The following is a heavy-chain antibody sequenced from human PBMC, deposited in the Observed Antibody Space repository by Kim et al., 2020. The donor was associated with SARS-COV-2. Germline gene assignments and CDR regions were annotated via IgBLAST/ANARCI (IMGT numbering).Heavy chain of an antibody. CDR2: IIPIFGTA. V-gene: IGHV1-69*13. D-gene: IGHD1-26*01. Sequence: SVKVSCKASGGTFSSYAISWVRQAPGQGLEWMGGIIPIFGTANYAQKFQGRVTITADESTSTAYMELSSLRSEDTAVYYCARDYSFYYYGMDVWGQGTTVTVSS. CDR1: GGTFSSYA. J-gene: IGHJ6*02. CDR3: ARDYSFYYYGMDV.